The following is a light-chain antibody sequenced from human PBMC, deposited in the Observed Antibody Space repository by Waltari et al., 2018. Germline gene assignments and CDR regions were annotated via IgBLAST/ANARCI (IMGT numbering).Light chain of an antibody. CDR2: DVT. CDR3: SSFTSSTTGI. V-gene: IGLV2-14*03. CDR1: SSDSGGDNY. Sequence: SALTQPDSVSGSPGQSITISCRGISSDSGGDNYVSWYQQHPGEAPKVIIYDVTNRPSGVSNRFSGSKSGSSASLTISGLQPEDEADYYCSSFTSSTTGIFGGGTKLTVL. J-gene: IGLJ2*01.